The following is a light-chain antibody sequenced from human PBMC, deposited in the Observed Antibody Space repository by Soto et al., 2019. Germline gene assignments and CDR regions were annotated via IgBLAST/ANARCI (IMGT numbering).Light chain of an antibody. V-gene: IGLV2-8*01. CDR1: SSDIGASNY. CDR3: SSSAGTNKMV. CDR2: EVS. J-gene: IGLJ2*01. Sequence: QSALTQPPSASGSPGQSVTISCTGTSSDIGASNYVSWYRQHPGKAPKLMISEVSKRPSGVPDRFSGSKSGNTASLSVSGLQAGDEADYYCSSSAGTNKMVFGGGTKLTVL.